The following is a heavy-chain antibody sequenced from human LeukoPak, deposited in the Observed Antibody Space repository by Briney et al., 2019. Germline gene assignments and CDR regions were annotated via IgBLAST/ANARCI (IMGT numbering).Heavy chain of an antibody. CDR3: ARDPQYCSSTSCNNWFDP. J-gene: IGHJ5*02. V-gene: IGHV4-31*03. D-gene: IGHD2-2*01. CDR2: IYYSGST. CDR1: GGSISSGGYY. Sequence: SETLSLTCTVSGGSISSGGYYWSWIRQHPGKGLEWIGYIYYSGSTYYNPSLKSRVTISVDTSKSQFSLKLSSVTAADTAVYYCARDPQYCSSTSCNNWFDPWGQGTLVTVSS.